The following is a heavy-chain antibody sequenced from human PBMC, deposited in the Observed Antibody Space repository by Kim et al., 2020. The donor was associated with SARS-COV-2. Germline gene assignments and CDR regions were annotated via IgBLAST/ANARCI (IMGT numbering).Heavy chain of an antibody. J-gene: IGHJ4*02. V-gene: IGHV3-30*02. Sequence: ADSVKGRFTITRDNSKNTLYLQMNSLRAEDTAVYYCAKDTYYYDSSGYHYWGQGTLVTVSS. D-gene: IGHD3-22*01. CDR3: AKDTYYYDSSGYHY.